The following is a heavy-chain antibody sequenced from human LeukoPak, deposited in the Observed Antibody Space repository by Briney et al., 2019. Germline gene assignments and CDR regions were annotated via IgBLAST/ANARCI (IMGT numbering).Heavy chain of an antibody. Sequence: PGGSLRLSSSASGFTFSSYAMHWVRQAPGKGLEYVSAISSNGGSTYYADSVKGRFTISRDNSKNTLYLQMSSLRAEDTAVYYCVKDKDCSSTSCYGLFDYWGQGTLVTVSS. V-gene: IGHV3-64D*06. D-gene: IGHD2-2*01. J-gene: IGHJ4*02. CDR3: VKDKDCSSTSCYGLFDY. CDR1: GFTFSSYA. CDR2: ISSNGGST.